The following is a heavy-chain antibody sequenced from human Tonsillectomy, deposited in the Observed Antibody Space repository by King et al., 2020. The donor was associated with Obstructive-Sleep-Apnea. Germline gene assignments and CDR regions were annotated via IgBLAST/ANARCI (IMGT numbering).Heavy chain of an antibody. CDR3: ARDRPPSDY. Sequence: QLQESGPGLVKPSETLSLTCTVSGGSIGSYYWSWLRPPPGKGLEYVGYVWYSGSTNYSPSLKSRLTISVDSSQNQFSLQLSSVTAADTAVYYCARDRPPSDYWGQGILVTVSS. CDR1: GGSIGSYY. J-gene: IGHJ4*02. V-gene: IGHV4-59*01. CDR2: VWYSGST.